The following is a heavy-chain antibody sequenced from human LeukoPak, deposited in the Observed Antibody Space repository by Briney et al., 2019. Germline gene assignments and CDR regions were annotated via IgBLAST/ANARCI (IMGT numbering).Heavy chain of an antibody. Sequence: GGSLRLSCAASGFTFSSYAMHWVRQAPGKGLEWVAVISYDGSNKYYADSVKGRFTISRDNSKNTLYLQMNSLRAEDTAVYYCAKDGTPGDYWGQGTRVTVSS. CDR2: ISYDGSNK. CDR1: GFTFSSYA. J-gene: IGHJ4*02. CDR3: AKDGTPGDY. V-gene: IGHV3-30-3*01. D-gene: IGHD2-15*01.